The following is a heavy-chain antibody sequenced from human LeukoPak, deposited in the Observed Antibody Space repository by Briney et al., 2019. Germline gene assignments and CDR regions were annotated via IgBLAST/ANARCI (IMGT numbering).Heavy chain of an antibody. CDR1: GFTFSSYA. CDR2: ISYDGSNK. D-gene: IGHD4-11*01. CDR3: ARGYSRDARIGKFDY. J-gene: IGHJ4*02. Sequence: GGSLRLSCAASGFTFSSYAMHWVRQAPGKGLEWVAVISYDGSNKYYADSVKGRFTISRDNSKNTLYLQMNSLRAEDTAVYYCARGYSRDARIGKFDYWGQGTLVTVSS. V-gene: IGHV3-30*04.